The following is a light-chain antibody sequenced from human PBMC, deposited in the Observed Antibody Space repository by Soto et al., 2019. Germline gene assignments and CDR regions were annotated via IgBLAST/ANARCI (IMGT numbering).Light chain of an antibody. V-gene: IGKV3-15*01. J-gene: IGKJ1*01. CDR1: QSVSSN. CDR3: QQYNNWPRT. Sequence: EIVMTQSPATLSVSPGERATLSCTASQSVSSNLAWYQQKPGQAPRLLIYDASSLESGVPSRFSGRGSGTEFTLTISSLQPEDFAVYYCQQYNNWPRTFGQGTKVDIK. CDR2: DAS.